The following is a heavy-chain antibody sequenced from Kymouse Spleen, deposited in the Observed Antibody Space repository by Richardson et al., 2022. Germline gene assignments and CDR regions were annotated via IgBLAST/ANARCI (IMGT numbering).Heavy chain of an antibody. CDR1: GGSFSGYY. CDR3: ARRKLPDAFDI. Sequence: QVQLQQWGAGLLKPSETLSLTCAVYGGSFSGYYWSWIRQPPGKGLEWIGEINHSGSTNYNPSLKSRVTISVDTSKNQFSLKLSSVTAADTAVYYCARRKLPDAFDIWGQGTMVTVSS. V-gene: IGHV4-34*01. D-gene: IGHD4-11,IGHD1-7*01,IGHD4-11*01. J-gene: IGHJ3*02. CDR2: INHSGST.